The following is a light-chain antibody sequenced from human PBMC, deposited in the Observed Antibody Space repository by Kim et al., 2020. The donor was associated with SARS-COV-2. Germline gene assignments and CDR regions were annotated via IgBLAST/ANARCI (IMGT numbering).Light chain of an antibody. CDR2: SNN. CDR1: SSNIGSNI. V-gene: IGLV1-44*01. Sequence: EMTQPPSASGTPGQRVTISCSGSSSNIGSNIVNWYQQLPGTAPKLLIYSNNQRPSGVPDRFSGSKSGTSASLAISGLQSEDEADYYCAAWDDSLNGWVFGGGTQLTVL. J-gene: IGLJ3*02. CDR3: AAWDDSLNGWV.